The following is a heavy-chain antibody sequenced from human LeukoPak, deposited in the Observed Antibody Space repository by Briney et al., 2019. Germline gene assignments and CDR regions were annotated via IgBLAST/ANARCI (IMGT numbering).Heavy chain of an antibody. D-gene: IGHD3-22*01. CDR3: ASITTGDYYDSSGYYHSGYNWFDP. CDR2: SSSGSSTI. CDR1: GFTFSTYA. J-gene: IGHJ5*02. V-gene: IGHV3-48*04. Sequence: GGSLRLSCAASGFTFSTYAMNWVRQAPGKGLEWVSYSSSGSSTIYYADSVKGRFTISRDNAKNSLYLQMHSLRAEDTAVYYCASITTGDYYDSSGYYHSGYNWFDPWGRGTLVTVSS.